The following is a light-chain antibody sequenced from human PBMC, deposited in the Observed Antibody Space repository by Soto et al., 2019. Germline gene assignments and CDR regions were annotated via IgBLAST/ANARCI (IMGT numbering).Light chain of an antibody. CDR2: AAS. Sequence: EIVLTQSPGTLSLSPGESTTLSCRASRGISSSDLAWYQQKPGQAPRLLIYAASTRAPGIPDRSRGSGSATYFTLTISRLEPEDSAVYYCQQYGASPPYTFGQGSKLESK. V-gene: IGKV3-20*01. CDR3: QQYGASPPYT. J-gene: IGKJ2*01. CDR1: RGISSSD.